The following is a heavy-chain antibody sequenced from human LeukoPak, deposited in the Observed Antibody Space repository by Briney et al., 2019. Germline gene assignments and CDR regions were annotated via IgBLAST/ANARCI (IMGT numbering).Heavy chain of an antibody. CDR1: GFTFSSYA. J-gene: IGHJ4*02. D-gene: IGHD6-19*01. V-gene: IGHV3-23*01. Sequence: GGSLRLSCAASGFTFSSYAMSWVRQAPGKGLEWVSAISGSGGSTYYADSVKGRFTISRDNAKNSLYLQMNSLRAEDTAVYYCARDGDSGSFNYWGQGTLVTVSS. CDR3: ARDGDSGSFNY. CDR2: ISGSGGST.